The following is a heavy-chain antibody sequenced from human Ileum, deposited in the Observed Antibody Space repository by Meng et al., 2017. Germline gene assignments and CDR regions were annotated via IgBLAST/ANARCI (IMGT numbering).Heavy chain of an antibody. D-gene: IGHD5-12*01. V-gene: IGHV1-18*01. Sequence: QVQLVQSGAEVTKPGASVTFSCKASGYTFTDYGISWVRQAPGQRLQWLGWVSGYSGQSHYAQRVQDRVAMTTDTSTNTAYMELRSLRSDDTAVYYCAKDSVATATQFDSWGQGTLVTVSS. CDR3: AKDSVATATQFDS. CDR2: VSGYSGQS. CDR1: GYTFTDYG. J-gene: IGHJ4*02.